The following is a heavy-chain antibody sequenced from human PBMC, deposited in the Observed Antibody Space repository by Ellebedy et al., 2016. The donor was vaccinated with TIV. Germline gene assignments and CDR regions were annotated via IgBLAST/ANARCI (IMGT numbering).Heavy chain of an antibody. D-gene: IGHD2-21*01. V-gene: IGHV4-30-4*01. CDR2: IYYSGST. J-gene: IGHJ4*02. CDR1: GGSISSGDYY. Sequence: SETLSLXXTVSGGSISSGDYYWSWIRQPPGKGLEWIGYIYYSGSTYYNPSLKSRVTISVDTSKNQFSLKLSSVTAADTAVYYCVGAQNPIDFDYWGQGTLVTVSS. CDR3: VGAQNPIDFDY.